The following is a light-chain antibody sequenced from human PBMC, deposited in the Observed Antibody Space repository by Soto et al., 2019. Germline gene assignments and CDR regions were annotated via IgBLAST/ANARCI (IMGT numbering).Light chain of an antibody. CDR1: QSVSSN. V-gene: IGKV3-15*01. CDR2: GAS. J-gene: IGKJ1*01. Sequence: EIVMTQSPATLSVSPGERATLSCRASQSVSSNLAWYQQKHGQAPRRLIYGASTRTTGIPARFSGSGSVTELTLTLRSLQSEDFAVYYCQQYNNWLPWTFGQGTKVEIK. CDR3: QQYNNWLPWT.